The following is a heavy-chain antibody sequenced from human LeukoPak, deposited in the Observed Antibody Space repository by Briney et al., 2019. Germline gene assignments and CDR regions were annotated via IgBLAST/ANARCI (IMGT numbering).Heavy chain of an antibody. Sequence: GGSLRLSCAASGFTFSDYYMSWIRQAPGKGLEWVAVISYDGSNKYYADSVKGRFTISRDNSKNTLYLQMNSLRAEDTAVYYCARDPADARIAAAGTHWGQGTLVTVSS. CDR3: ARDPADARIAAAGTH. CDR1: GFTFSDYY. D-gene: IGHD6-13*01. V-gene: IGHV3-30-3*01. CDR2: ISYDGSNK. J-gene: IGHJ4*02.